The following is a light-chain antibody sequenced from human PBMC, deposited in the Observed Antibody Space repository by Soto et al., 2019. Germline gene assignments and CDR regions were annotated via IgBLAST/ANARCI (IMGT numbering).Light chain of an antibody. CDR3: QSYDSSNQPLWV. V-gene: IGLV6-57*01. CDR2: EDN. J-gene: IGLJ3*02. Sequence: NFMLTQPHSVSESPGKTVTISCTRSSGSIASNYVQWYQQRPGSSPTTVIYEDNQRPSGVPDRFSGSIDSSSNSASLTISGLKTEDEADYYCQSYDSSNQPLWVFGGGTKLTVL. CDR1: SGSIASNY.